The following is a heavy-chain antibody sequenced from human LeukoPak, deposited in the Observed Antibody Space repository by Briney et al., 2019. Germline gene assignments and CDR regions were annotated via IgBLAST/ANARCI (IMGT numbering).Heavy chain of an antibody. V-gene: IGHV4-59*01. CDR3: ARLTPRYYYYGMDV. CDR1: GGSISSYY. Sequence: SETLSLTCTVSGGSISSYYWSWIRQPPAKGLEWIGYIYYSGSTNYNPSLKSRVTISVDTSKNQFSLKLSSVTAADTAVYYCARLTPRYYYYGMDVWGQGTTVTVSS. CDR2: IYYSGST. J-gene: IGHJ6*02.